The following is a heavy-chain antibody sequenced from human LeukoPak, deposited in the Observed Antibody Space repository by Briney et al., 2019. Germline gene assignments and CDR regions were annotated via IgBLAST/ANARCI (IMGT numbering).Heavy chain of an antibody. V-gene: IGHV1-2*02. Sequence: ASVKVSCKAFGYTFTGYYMHWVRQAPGQGLEWMGWINPNSGGTNYAQKFQGRVTMTRDTSISTAYMELSRLRSDDTAVYYCAREKWITMVRGVIGYWGQGTLVTVSS. CDR3: AREKWITMVRGVIGY. CDR1: GYTFTGYY. J-gene: IGHJ4*02. CDR2: INPNSGGT. D-gene: IGHD3-10*01.